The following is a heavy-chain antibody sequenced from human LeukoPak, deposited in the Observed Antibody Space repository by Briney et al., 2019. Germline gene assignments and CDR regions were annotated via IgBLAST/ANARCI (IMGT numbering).Heavy chain of an antibody. D-gene: IGHD4-23*01. J-gene: IGHJ4*02. V-gene: IGHV3-53*01. CDR3: ARRAGGYSHPYDY. CDR1: GFTFSNYW. CDR2: IYSGGST. Sequence: PGGSLRLSCTGSGFTFSNYWMSWVRQAPGKGLEWVSLIYSGGSTYYADSVKGRFTISRDNSKNTLYLQMSSLRAEDTAVYYCARRAGGYSHPYDYWGQGTLVTVSS.